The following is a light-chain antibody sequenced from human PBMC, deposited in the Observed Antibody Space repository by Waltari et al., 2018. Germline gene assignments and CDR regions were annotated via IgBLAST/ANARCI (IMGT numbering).Light chain of an antibody. Sequence: ELVLPQSPGPLALSPGERATLSCRASQSVGRALAWYQQKPGQAPRLLIYDTSTRATGISDKFSGSGSGTDFSLTISRVEPEDFAVYFCQMYVRLPVTFGQGTKVEVK. CDR3: QMYVRLPVT. V-gene: IGKV3-20*01. J-gene: IGKJ1*01. CDR1: QSVGRA. CDR2: DTS.